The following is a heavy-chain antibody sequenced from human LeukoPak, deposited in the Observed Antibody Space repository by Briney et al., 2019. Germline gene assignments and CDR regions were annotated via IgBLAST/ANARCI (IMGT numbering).Heavy chain of an antibody. CDR3: ARGATISETGYFDF. CDR1: GGSFSRYY. Sequence: SETLSLTCAVYGGSFSRYYWCWIRQSPGKGLEWIAEIDHRGDTNYNPSVKSRVTISVDTSKNQFSLKVRSLSAADTAVYYCARGATISETGYFDFWGQGTPVTVSS. J-gene: IGHJ4*03. V-gene: IGHV4-34*01. D-gene: IGHD5-24*01. CDR2: IDHRGDT.